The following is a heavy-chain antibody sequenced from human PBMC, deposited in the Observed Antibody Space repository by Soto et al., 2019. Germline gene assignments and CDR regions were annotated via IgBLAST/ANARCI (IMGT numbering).Heavy chain of an antibody. CDR2: ISAYNGNT. V-gene: IGHV1-18*04. D-gene: IGHD2-15*01. J-gene: IGHJ6*02. CDR1: GYTFTSYG. CDR3: ARDYVVVVVAATRPAGYYYGMDV. Sequence: ASVKVSCKASGYTFTSYGISWVRQAPGQGLEWMGWISAYNGNTNYAQKLQGRVTMTIDTSTSTAYMELRSLRSDDTAVYYCARDYVVVVVAATRPAGYYYGMDVWGQGTTVTVYS.